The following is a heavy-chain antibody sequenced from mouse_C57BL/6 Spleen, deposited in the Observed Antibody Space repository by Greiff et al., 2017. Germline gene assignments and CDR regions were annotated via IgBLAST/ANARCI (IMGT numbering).Heavy chain of an antibody. D-gene: IGHD3-2*02. Sequence: DVKLVESGPGLAKPSQTLSLTCSVTGYSITSDYWNWIRKFPGNKLEYMGYISYSGSTYYNPSLKSRISITRDTSKNQYYLQLNSVTTEDTATYYCARRQLRAYYAMDYWGQGTSVTVSS. CDR1: GYSITSDY. V-gene: IGHV3-8*01. CDR3: ARRQLRAYYAMDY. CDR2: ISYSGST. J-gene: IGHJ4*01.